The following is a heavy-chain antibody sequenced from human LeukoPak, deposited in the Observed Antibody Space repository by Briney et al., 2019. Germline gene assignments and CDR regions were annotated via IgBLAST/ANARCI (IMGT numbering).Heavy chain of an antibody. V-gene: IGHV1-2*02. J-gene: IGHJ4*02. D-gene: IGHD6-6*01. CDR2: INPNSGGT. CDR1: GYTFTGYY. Sequence: ASVKVSCKASGYTFTGYYMHWVRQAPGQGLEWMGWINPNSGGTNYAQKFQGRVTMTRDTSISTAYMELSSLRSEDTAVYYCARGPFEYSSSWGSWDYWGQGTLVTVSS. CDR3: ARGPFEYSSSWGSWDY.